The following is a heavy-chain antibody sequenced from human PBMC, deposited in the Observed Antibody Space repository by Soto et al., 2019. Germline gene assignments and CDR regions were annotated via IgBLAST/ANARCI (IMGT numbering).Heavy chain of an antibody. CDR1: GGSISSGGYY. CDR3: ARGVLH. Sequence: QVQLQESGPGLVQPSQTLSLTCTVSGGSISSGGYYWSWIRQHPGTGREWIGHISYSGSTYYNTSLKSRVNISVDTSRNQFSLIVNSVTAADPAVYYCARGVLHWGQGTLVTVSS. CDR2: ISYSGST. V-gene: IGHV4-31*03. J-gene: IGHJ4*01.